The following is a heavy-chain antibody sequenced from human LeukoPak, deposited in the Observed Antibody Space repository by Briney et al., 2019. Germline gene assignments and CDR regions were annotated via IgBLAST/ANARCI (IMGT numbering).Heavy chain of an antibody. V-gene: IGHV4-34*01. Sequence: SETLSLTCAVYGGSFSGYYWSWIRQPPGKGLEWIGEINHSGSTNYNPSLKSRVTISVDTSKNQLSLKLSSVTAADTAVYYCARGRRSSVGYYDSSGYYRTKPFDYWGQGTLVTVSS. J-gene: IGHJ4*02. D-gene: IGHD3-22*01. CDR2: INHSGST. CDR1: GGSFSGYY. CDR3: ARGRRSSVGYYDSSGYYRTKPFDY.